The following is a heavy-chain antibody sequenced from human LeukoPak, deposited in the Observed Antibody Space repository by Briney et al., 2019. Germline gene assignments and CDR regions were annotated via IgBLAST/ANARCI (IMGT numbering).Heavy chain of an antibody. J-gene: IGHJ5*02. CDR3: ARSSGWFDFDP. Sequence: GGSLRLSCAASGFTFSSYWMSWVRQAPGKGLEWVSGISWNSGSIGYADSVKGRFTISRDNAKNSLYLQMNSLRAEDTAVYYCARSSGWFDFDPWGQGTLVTVSS. D-gene: IGHD6-19*01. CDR2: ISWNSGSI. CDR1: GFTFSSYW. V-gene: IGHV3-20*04.